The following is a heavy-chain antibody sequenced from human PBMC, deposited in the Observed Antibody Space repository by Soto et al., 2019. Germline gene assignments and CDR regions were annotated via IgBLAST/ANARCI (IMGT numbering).Heavy chain of an antibody. Sequence: TGGSLRLSCSASGFTFSSYAMHWVRQAPGKGLEYVSAISSNGGSTYYADSVKGRFTISRDNSKNTLYLQMSSLRAEDTAVYYCVKDMSSGPTSIPGPLWGQGTLVTVSS. J-gene: IGHJ4*02. CDR1: GFTFSSYA. V-gene: IGHV3-64D*06. D-gene: IGHD6-19*01. CDR3: VKDMSSGPTSIPGPL. CDR2: ISSNGGST.